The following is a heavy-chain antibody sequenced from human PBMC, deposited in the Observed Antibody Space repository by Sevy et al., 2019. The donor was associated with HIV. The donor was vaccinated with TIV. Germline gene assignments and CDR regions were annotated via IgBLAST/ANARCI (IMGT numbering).Heavy chain of an antibody. CDR3: ARAPLDRITLVQGVVSHYYYSMDV. V-gene: IGHV1-69*13. CDR2: IIPIFGTV. CDR1: GGTFSSYA. D-gene: IGHD3-10*01. J-gene: IGHJ6*02. Sequence: ASVKVSCKASGGTFSSYAISWVRQAPGQGLEWMGGIIPIFGTVNYAQKFQGRVTITADESTSTAYMELSSLGSEDMAVYYCARAPLDRITLVQGVVSHYYYSMDVWGQGTTVTVSS.